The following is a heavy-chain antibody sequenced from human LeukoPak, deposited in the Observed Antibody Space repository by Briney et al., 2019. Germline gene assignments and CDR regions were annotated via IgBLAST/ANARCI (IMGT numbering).Heavy chain of an antibody. CDR1: GLIFSNYA. CDR3: ASTYSSSWYSVFDI. V-gene: IGHV3-30*04. D-gene: IGHD6-13*01. J-gene: IGHJ3*02. CDR2: ISYDGSHK. Sequence: GGSLRLSCAASGLIFSNYAMHWVRQAPGKGLEWVAVISYDGSHKYHADSVKGRFTISRDNSKNTLYLQMNSLRAEDTAVYYCASTYSSSWYSVFDIWGQGTMVTVSS.